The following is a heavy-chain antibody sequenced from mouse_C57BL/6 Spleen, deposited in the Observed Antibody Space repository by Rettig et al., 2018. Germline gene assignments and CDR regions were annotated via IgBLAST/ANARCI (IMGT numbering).Heavy chain of an antibody. J-gene: IGHJ2*01. V-gene: IGHV3-6*01. Sequence: DVQLQESGPGLVKPSQSLSLTCSVTGYSITSGYYWNWIRQFPGNKLEWMGYISYDGSNNYNPSLKNRISITRDTSKNHFFLKLNSVTTEDTATYYCARGVAPDYWGQGTTLTVSS. D-gene: IGHD1-1*01. CDR1: GYSITSGYY. CDR2: ISYDGSN. CDR3: ARGVAPDY.